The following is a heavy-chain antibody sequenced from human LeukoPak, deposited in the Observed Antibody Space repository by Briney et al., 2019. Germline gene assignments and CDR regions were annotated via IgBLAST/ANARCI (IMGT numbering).Heavy chain of an antibody. J-gene: IGHJ2*01. CDR3: ARLKVVTSSYWYFDL. D-gene: IGHD4-23*01. V-gene: IGHV5-51*01. CDR1: GYSIITYW. CDR2: IHPGDSDT. Sequence: GESLKISCKASGYSIITYWIGWVRQMPGKGLEWMGIIHPGDSDTRYSPSFQGQVTISVDKSISTAYLQWSSLKASDTAMYYCARLKVVTSSYWYFDLWGRGTLATVSS.